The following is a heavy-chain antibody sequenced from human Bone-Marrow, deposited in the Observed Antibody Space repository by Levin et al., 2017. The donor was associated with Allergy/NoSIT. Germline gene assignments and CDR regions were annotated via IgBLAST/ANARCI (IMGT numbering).Heavy chain of an antibody. Sequence: GGSLRLSCAASGFTFSSYSLCWVRQAPGRGLEWVSSINADSDYIYYADSVTGPFTISRDNATNSLFLQMNSLRAEDTAVVYCARVDNSGGESCDYWGQGTLVTVSS. J-gene: IGHJ4*02. CDR2: INADSDYI. D-gene: IGHD6-19*01. CDR1: GFTFSSYS. CDR3: ARVDNSGGESCDY. V-gene: IGHV3-21*01.